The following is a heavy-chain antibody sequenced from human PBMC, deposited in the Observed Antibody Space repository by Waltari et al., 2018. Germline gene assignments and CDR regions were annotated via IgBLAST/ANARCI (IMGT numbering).Heavy chain of an antibody. CDR1: GFTFSSYA. Sequence: QVQLVESGGGVVQPGRSLRLSCAASGFTFSSYAMHWVRQAPGKGLGWVAVISYDGSNKYYADSVKGRFTISRDNSKNTLYLQMNSLRAEDTAVYDCGGDYLDYWGQGTLVTVSS. CDR2: ISYDGSNK. CDR3: GGDYLDY. J-gene: IGHJ4*02. V-gene: IGHV3-30-3*01.